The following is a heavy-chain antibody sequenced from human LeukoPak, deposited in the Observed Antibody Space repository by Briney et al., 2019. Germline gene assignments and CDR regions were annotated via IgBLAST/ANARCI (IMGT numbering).Heavy chain of an antibody. CDR1: GFTFSSYE. D-gene: IGHD3-10*01. J-gene: IGHJ6*03. V-gene: IGHV3-48*03. CDR3: ARDQPIVVRAVIITVSGGYMDV. CDR2: ISSSGSTI. Sequence: GGSLRLSYAASGFTFSSYEMNWVRQAPGKGLEWVSYISSSGSTIYYADSVKGRFTISRDNAKNSLYLQMNSLRAEDTAVYYCARDQPIVVRAVIITVSGGYMDVWGKGTTVTISS.